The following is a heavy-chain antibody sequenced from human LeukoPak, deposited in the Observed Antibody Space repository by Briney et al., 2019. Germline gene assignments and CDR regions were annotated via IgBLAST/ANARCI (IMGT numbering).Heavy chain of an antibody. CDR2: INPNSGGT. D-gene: IGHD3-22*01. CDR3: ARDTTPNYYYDSSGYWFDP. Sequence: ASVKVSCKASGYTFTGYYMHWVRQAPGQGLEWMGWINPNSGGTNYAQKFQGRVTMTRDTSISTAYMELSRLRSDDTAVYYCARDTTPNYYYDSSGYWFDPWGQGTLVTVSS. CDR1: GYTFTGYY. J-gene: IGHJ5*02. V-gene: IGHV1-2*02.